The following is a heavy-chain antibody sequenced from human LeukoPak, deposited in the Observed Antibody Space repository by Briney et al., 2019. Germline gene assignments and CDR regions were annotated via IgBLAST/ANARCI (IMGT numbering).Heavy chain of an antibody. CDR2: INPDSGDT. CDR3: ARPFIETPCLGALDY. CDR1: GYTFTDYY. V-gene: IGHV1-2*02. Sequence: ASVTVSCKASGYTFTDYYMHWVRQAPGQGLEWTGWINPDSGDTNYSQNFQGRVTMTRDTSISTAYMELSRLRSDDTAVYYCARPFIETPCLGALDYWGQGTLVSVSS. J-gene: IGHJ4*02. D-gene: IGHD4-23*01.